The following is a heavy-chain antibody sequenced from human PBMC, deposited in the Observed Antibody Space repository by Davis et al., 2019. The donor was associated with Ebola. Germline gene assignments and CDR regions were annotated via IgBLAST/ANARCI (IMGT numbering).Heavy chain of an antibody. V-gene: IGHV5-51*01. CDR2: IYPGDSDT. CDR3: ARVGDCSGGRCYSGDFDY. D-gene: IGHD2-15*01. J-gene: IGHJ4*02. Sequence: KVSCKGSGYNINNYWIAWVRQAPGKGLEWMGIIYPGDSDTRYSPSFQGQVTISADKSISTAYLQWSSLKASDTAMYYCARVGDCSGGRCYSGDFDYWGQGTLVTVSS. CDR1: GYNINNYW.